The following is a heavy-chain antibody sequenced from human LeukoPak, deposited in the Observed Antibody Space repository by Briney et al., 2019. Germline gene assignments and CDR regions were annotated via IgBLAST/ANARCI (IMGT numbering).Heavy chain of an antibody. Sequence: PSETLSLTCTVSGGSISSSSYYWGWIRQPPGKGLEWIGSIYYSGSTYYNPSLKSRVTISVDTSKNQFSLKLSSVTAADTALYYCARACGGSGCYSRWSPIAYYYYMDVWGKGTTVTISS. J-gene: IGHJ6*03. CDR2: IYYSGST. V-gene: IGHV4-39*07. CDR3: ARACGGSGCYSRWSPIAYYYYMDV. CDR1: GGSISSSSYY. D-gene: IGHD2-15*01.